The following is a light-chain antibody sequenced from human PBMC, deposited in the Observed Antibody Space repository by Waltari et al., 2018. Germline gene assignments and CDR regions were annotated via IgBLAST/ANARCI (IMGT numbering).Light chain of an antibody. CDR3: AAWYESLKGWV. V-gene: IGLV1-44*01. CDR2: GND. J-gene: IGLJ3*02. CDR1: NSNIGSHT. Sequence: QALLPQPPSLAGTPGQRVTISCSGRNSNIGSHTVAWYHVLPGTAPKLLIHGNDQLRSGVLDRFAGSKFGASGSLAISGLQPEDESEYYCAAWYESLKGWVFGGGTRLTVL.